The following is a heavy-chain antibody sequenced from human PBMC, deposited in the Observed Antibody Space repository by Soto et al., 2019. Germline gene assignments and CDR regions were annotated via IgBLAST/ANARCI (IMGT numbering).Heavy chain of an antibody. J-gene: IGHJ6*02. CDR1: GFTFSSYW. CDR2: IKQDGSEK. D-gene: IGHD3-3*01. Sequence: GGSLRLSCAASGFTFSSYWMSWVRQAPGKGLEWVANIKQDGSEKYYVDSVKGRFTTSRDNAKNSLYLQMNSLRAEDTAVYYCARENTIFGVVRMDVWGQGTTVTVSS. V-gene: IGHV3-7*01. CDR3: ARENTIFGVVRMDV.